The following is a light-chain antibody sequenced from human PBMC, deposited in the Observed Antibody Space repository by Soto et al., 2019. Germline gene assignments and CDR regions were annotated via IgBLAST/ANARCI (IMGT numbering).Light chain of an antibody. Sequence: DIVMTQSPDSLAVSLGERATINCKSSQSVLYSSNNKRYLAWYQQKPGQPPKLLIYWASPRESGVPDRFSGSGSGTDFTLTISSLQAEDVAVYYCQKYYRSPLTFGGGTKVEIK. CDR1: QSVLYSSNNKRY. CDR2: WAS. CDR3: QKYYRSPLT. V-gene: IGKV4-1*01. J-gene: IGKJ4*01.